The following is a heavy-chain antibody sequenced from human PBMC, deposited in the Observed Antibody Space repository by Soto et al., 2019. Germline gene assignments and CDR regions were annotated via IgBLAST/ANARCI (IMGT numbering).Heavy chain of an antibody. CDR2: SYYSGST. J-gene: IGHJ6*02. D-gene: IGHD3-10*01. CDR3: ARVVQKDGGLLSNYYYGMDV. V-gene: IGHV4-61*01. Sequence: SETLSLTCTVSGGSVSSGYYYWSWIRQPPGKGLEWIGYSYYSGSTNYNPSLKSRVIISVDTSKNQFSLKLSSVTAADTAVFYCARVVQKDGGLLSNYYYGMDVWGQGTTVTVSS. CDR1: GGSVSSGYYY.